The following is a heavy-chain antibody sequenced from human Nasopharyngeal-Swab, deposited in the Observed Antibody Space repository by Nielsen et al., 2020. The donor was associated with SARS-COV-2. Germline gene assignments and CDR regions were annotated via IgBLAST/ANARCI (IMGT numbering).Heavy chain of an antibody. CDR3: AKDRITMIVVVPDY. J-gene: IGHJ4*02. CDR1: GFTFSSYG. D-gene: IGHD3-22*01. V-gene: IGHV3-30*18. Sequence: GESLKISCAASGFTFSSYGMHWGRQGPGKGLEWVAVISYDGSNKYYADSVKGRFTISRDNSKNTLYLQMNSLRAEDTAVYYCAKDRITMIVVVPDYWGQGTLVTVSS. CDR2: ISYDGSNK.